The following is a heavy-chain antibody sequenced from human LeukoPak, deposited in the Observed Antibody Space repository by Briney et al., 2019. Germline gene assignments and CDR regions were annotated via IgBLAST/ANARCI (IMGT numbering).Heavy chain of an antibody. CDR3: ARKPHVGHLDY. CDR1: GFTFNMFG. CDR2: VSSSSSNI. V-gene: IGHV3-21*06. J-gene: IGHJ4*02. D-gene: IGHD1-26*01. Sequence: GGSLRLSCAASGFTFNMFGMNWVRQAPGKGLEWVSYVSSSSSNIYYAESVKGRFTISRDNAKNTLYLEMNSLRADDTAIYYCARKPHVGHLDYWGQGTLVTVSS.